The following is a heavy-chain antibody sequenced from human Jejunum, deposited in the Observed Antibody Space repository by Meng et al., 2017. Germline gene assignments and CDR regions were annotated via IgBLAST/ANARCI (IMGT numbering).Heavy chain of an antibody. CDR3: ARDRTSWFDGGFDY. CDR1: GYTFSTYG. CDR2: INTYGAYT. Sequence: ASVKVSCKTSGYTFSTYGISWVRLAPGQGLEWMGWINTYGAYTNYAQRFQGGVTMTTDTSTTTVYMELRSLRSDDTAVYFCARDRTSWFDGGFDYWGQGTLVTVSS. J-gene: IGHJ4*02. D-gene: IGHD2-2*01. V-gene: IGHV1-18*01.